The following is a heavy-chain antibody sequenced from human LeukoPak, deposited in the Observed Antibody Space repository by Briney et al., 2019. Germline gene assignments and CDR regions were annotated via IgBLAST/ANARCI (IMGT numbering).Heavy chain of an antibody. Sequence: GGSLRLSCAASGFTFSGYGMHWVRQAPDKGLEWVALISSDGSNRIYADSVKGRFSISRDNSKNTLYLQMNSLRAEDTAVYYCAKETTAVRGVITGVFDYWGQGTLVTVSS. CDR1: GFTFSGYG. J-gene: IGHJ4*02. D-gene: IGHD3-10*01. CDR3: AKETTAVRGVITGVFDY. CDR2: ISSDGSNR. V-gene: IGHV3-30*18.